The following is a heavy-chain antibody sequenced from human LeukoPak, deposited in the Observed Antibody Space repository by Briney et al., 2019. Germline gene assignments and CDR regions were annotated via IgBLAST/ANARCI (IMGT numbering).Heavy chain of an antibody. D-gene: IGHD5-18*01. CDR1: GCTFTGYY. J-gene: IGHJ4*02. CDR2: INPNSGGT. Sequence: ASVKVPCKASGCTFTGYYMHWVRQAPGQGLEWMGWINPNSGGTNYAQKFQGRVTMTRDTSISTAYMELSRLRSDDTAVYYCARDRQEYSYGANFDYWGRGPLVTVSS. CDR3: ARDRQEYSYGANFDY. V-gene: IGHV1-2*02.